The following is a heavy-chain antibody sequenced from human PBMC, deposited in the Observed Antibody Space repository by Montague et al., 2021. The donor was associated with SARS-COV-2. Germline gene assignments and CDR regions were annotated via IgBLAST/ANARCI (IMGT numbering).Heavy chain of an antibody. D-gene: IGHD3-22*01. Sequence: SETLSLTCSVSGGSISITDRYWGWIRQPPGKGLEFIGTIYYTGTIYYNPSLKSRVTISVDTSKNQFSLKLSSVTAADTAVYYCARVQGITMIVVVIGAFDXWGQGTMVTVSS. V-gene: IGHV4-39*07. J-gene: IGHJ3*02. CDR1: GGSISITDRY. CDR2: IYYTGTI. CDR3: ARVQGITMIVVVIGAFDX.